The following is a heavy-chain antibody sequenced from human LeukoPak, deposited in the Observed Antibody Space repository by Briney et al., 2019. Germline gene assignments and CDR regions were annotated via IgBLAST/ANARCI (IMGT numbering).Heavy chain of an antibody. J-gene: IGHJ4*02. Sequence: SETLSLTCTVSGGSISSYYWSWIRQPAGKGLEWIGRTYTSGSTNYNPSLKSRVTMSVDTSKNQFSLKLSSVTAADTAVYYCARDPSGSGSYPFDYWGQGTLVTVSS. CDR3: ARDPSGSGSYPFDY. CDR2: TYTSGST. V-gene: IGHV4-4*07. CDR1: GGSISSYY. D-gene: IGHD3-10*01.